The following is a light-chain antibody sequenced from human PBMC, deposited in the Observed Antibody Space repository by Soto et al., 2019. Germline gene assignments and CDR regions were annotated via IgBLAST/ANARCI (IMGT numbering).Light chain of an antibody. CDR2: GAF. CDR3: QYYGNSPLT. CDR1: QSVSSNY. J-gene: IGKJ1*01. Sequence: EIVLTQSPGTLSLSPGERATLSCRASQSVSSNYLAWYQQKPGQAPRLLVYGAFNRATGIPDRFSGGGSGTDFTLTITRLEPEDFAVYYCQYYGNSPLTFGQGTKVDIK. V-gene: IGKV3-20*01.